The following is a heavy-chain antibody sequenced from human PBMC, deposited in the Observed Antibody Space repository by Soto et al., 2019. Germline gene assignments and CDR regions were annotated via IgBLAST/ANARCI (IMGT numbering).Heavy chain of an antibody. J-gene: IGHJ4*02. V-gene: IGHV1-24*01. D-gene: IGHD3-10*01. Sequence: QVQLVQSGAEVKKPGASVKVSCKVSGYTLTELSMHWVRQAPGKRLEWMGGFDPEDGETIYAQKFQGRVTMTEDTSTDTAYMELSSLRSEDTTVYYCATDTLTEGLYYGSGSYPLLDYWGQGTLVTVSS. CDR3: ATDTLTEGLYYGSGSYPLLDY. CDR1: GYTLTELS. CDR2: FDPEDGET.